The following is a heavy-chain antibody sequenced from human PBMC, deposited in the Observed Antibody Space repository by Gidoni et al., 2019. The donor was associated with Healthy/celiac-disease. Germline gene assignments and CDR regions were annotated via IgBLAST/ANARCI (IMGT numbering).Heavy chain of an antibody. CDR3: ARSAPVRAAHTYYMDV. Sequence: QVQLVQSGAEVKKPGSSVKVSCKASGGTFSSYAISWVRQAPGQGLEWMGGIIPIFGTANYAQKFQGRVTITADKSTSTAYMELSSLRSEDTAVYYCARSAPVRAAHTYYMDVWGKGTTVTVSS. D-gene: IGHD6-6*01. J-gene: IGHJ6*03. CDR2: IIPIFGTA. CDR1: GGTFSSYA. V-gene: IGHV1-69*06.